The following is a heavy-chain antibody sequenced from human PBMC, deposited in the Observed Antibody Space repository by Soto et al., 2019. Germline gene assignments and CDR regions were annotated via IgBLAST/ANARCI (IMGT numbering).Heavy chain of an antibody. Sequence: TLSLTCTVSGVSISSGGYYWSWIRQHPGKGLEWIGYIYYSGSTYYNPSLKSRVTISVDTSKNQFSLKLSSVTAADTAVYYCAREVDEVVGEDYWGQGTLVTVSS. V-gene: IGHV4-31*03. CDR3: AREVDEVVGEDY. D-gene: IGHD1-26*01. CDR2: IYYSGST. CDR1: GVSISSGGYY. J-gene: IGHJ4*02.